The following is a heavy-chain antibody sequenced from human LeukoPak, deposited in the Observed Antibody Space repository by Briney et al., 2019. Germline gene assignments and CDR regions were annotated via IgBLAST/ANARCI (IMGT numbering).Heavy chain of an antibody. CDR2: ISSSSSYI. Sequence: SGGSLRLSCAASGFTFSGYSMNWVRQAPGKGLEWVSSISSSSSYIYYADSVKGRFTISRDNAKNSLYLQMNSLRAEDTAVYYCAGGGPEEDYFDYWGQGTLVTVSS. D-gene: IGHD1-14*01. CDR1: GFTFSGYS. CDR3: AGGGPEEDYFDY. J-gene: IGHJ4*02. V-gene: IGHV3-21*01.